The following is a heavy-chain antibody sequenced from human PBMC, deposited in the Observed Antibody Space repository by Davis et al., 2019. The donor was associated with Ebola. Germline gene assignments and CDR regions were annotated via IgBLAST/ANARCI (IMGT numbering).Heavy chain of an antibody. J-gene: IGHJ4*02. CDR1: GFTFSNYW. CDR2: IKQDGSDK. CDR3: VRGGSRGGDY. Sequence: GESLKISCAASGFTFSNYWVNWVRQTPGKGLEWVASIKQDGSDKYYVDSVKGRFTISRDNAKNSLYLQMNSLRVDDTAVYYCVRGGSRGGDYWGQGTLATVSS. D-gene: IGHD3-16*01. V-gene: IGHV3-7*01.